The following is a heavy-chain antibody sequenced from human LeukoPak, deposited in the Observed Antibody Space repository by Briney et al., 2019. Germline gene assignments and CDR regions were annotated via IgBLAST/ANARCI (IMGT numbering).Heavy chain of an antibody. Sequence: HGESLKISCKTSVFSFTNYWIAWVRQMPGEGLEWMWSIYPGDSDTTYNPSFQGQVTISADRSIKTAYLQWSSLKASDTAMYYCGRRGGGNTGGFFFDYWGQGSLVTVSS. D-gene: IGHD5-18*01. CDR1: VFSFTNYW. CDR3: GRRGGGNTGGFFFDY. CDR2: IYPGDSDT. J-gene: IGHJ4*02. V-gene: IGHV5-51*01.